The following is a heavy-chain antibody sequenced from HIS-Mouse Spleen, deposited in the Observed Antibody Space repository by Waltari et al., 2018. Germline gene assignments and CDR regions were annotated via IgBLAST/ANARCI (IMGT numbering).Heavy chain of an antibody. CDR1: GGSISSSSYY. D-gene: IGHD6-13*01. Sequence: QLQLQESGPGLVKPSETLSLTCTVSGGSISSSSYYWGWIRQPPGKGLGWIGSIDYSGRHSYTPSLKSRVTISVDTSKNQFSLKLSSVTAADTAVYYCAREIPYSSSWYDWYFDLWGRGTLVTVSS. CDR3: AREIPYSSSWYDWYFDL. CDR2: IDYSGRH. V-gene: IGHV4-39*07. J-gene: IGHJ2*01.